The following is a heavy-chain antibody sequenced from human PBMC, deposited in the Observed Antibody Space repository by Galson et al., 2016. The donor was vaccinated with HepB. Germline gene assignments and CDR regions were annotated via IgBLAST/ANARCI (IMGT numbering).Heavy chain of an antibody. V-gene: IGHV3-7*03. CDR2: IKQDGREK. Sequence: SLRLSCAASGFTLSSYWMSWVRQAPGKGLEWLANIKQDGREKSYVDSVKGPFTISRANAKNSLYLQMNSLSAEATAVYYCAKSWSNPWGQGTLVTVSS. D-gene: IGHD1-26*01. J-gene: IGHJ5*02. CDR3: AKSWSNP. CDR1: GFTLSSYW.